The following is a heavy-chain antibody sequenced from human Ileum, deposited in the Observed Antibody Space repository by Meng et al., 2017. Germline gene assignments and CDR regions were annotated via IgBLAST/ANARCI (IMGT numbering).Heavy chain of an antibody. D-gene: IGHD4-23*01. J-gene: IGHJ4*02. CDR3: ARHGGYSQDF. V-gene: IGHV4-4*02. CDR1: SGSISSNTY. Sequence: QVQLQESGPGLVRPSGTLSLTCAVSSGSISSNTYWSWVRQPPGKGLEWIGQISHSGSAYYNPSLKSRVTMSVDKSKSQFSLMLTSVTAAGTAIYYCARHGGYSQDFWGQGTLVTVSS. CDR2: ISHSGSA.